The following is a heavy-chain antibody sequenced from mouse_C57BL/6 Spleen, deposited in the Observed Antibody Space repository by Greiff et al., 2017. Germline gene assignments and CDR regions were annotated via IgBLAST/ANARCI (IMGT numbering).Heavy chain of an antibody. CDR3: ARGELGLDFDV. Sequence: ESGPGLVKPSQSLSLTCSVTGYSITSGYYWNWIRQFPGNKLEWMGYISYDGSNNYNPSLKNRISITRDTAKNQLFLKLNSVTTEDTATYYCARGELGLDFDVWGTGTTVTVSS. D-gene: IGHD4-1*01. CDR1: GYSITSGYY. CDR2: ISYDGSN. V-gene: IGHV3-6*01. J-gene: IGHJ1*03.